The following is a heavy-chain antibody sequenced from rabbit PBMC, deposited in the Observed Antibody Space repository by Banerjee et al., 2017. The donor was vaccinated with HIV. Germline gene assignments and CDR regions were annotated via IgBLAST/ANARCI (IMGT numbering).Heavy chain of an antibody. J-gene: IGHJ6*01. V-gene: IGHV1S7*01. CDR2: IDPVFGST. CDR3: ARSDGYAGYAYLY. Sequence: QLKESGGGLVQPGGSLKLSCKASGFDFSSYYISWVRQAPGKGLEWIGYIDPVFGSTYYASWVNGRFTISSHNAQNTLYLQLTSLTAADTATYFCARSDGYAGYAYLYWGPGTLVTVS. CDR1: GFDFSSYY. D-gene: IGHD6-1*01.